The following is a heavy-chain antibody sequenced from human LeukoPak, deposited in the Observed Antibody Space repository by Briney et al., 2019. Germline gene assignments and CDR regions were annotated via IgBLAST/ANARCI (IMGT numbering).Heavy chain of an antibody. CDR1: GYTCSNYT. CDR2: IDTNTGNP. Sequence: ASVNVSCKASGYTCSNYTLNWVRQAPGQGFEWKGWIDTNTGNPTYARGFIGRFVFSLDTSVTTAYLQISSLKAEDTAVYYCARGYDTTGYFSYWGQGTLVTVTS. CDR3: ARGYDTTGYFSY. V-gene: IGHV7-4-1*02. J-gene: IGHJ4*02. D-gene: IGHD3-22*01.